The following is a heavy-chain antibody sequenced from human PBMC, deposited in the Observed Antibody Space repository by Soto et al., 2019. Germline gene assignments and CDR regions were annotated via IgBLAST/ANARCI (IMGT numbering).Heavy chain of an antibody. V-gene: IGHV1-8*01. Sequence: ASVKVSCKASGYTFTSYDINWVRQATGQGLEWMGWMNSNSGNTGYAQKFQGRVSMTRNTSISTAYMELSSLRSEDTAVYYCARDLTMIVVAPAYWGQGTLVTVSS. CDR1: GYTFTSYD. CDR2: MNSNSGNT. CDR3: ARDLTMIVVAPAY. J-gene: IGHJ4*02. D-gene: IGHD3-22*01.